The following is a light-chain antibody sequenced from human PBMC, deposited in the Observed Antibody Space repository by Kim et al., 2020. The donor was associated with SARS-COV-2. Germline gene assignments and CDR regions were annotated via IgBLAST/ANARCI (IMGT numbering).Light chain of an antibody. CDR3: QSYDSSLSGYV. CDR1: SSNIGAGYD. V-gene: IGLV1-40*01. J-gene: IGLJ1*01. CDR2: GNS. Sequence: QRVTISCTGSSSNIGAGYDVHWYQQLPGTAPKLLIYGNSNRPSGVPDRFSGSKSGTSASMAITGLQAEDEADYYCQSYDSSLSGYVFGTGTKVTVL.